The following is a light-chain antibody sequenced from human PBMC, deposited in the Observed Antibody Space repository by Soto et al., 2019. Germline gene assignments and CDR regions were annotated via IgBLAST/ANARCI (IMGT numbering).Light chain of an antibody. CDR1: SSDVGGYNY. V-gene: IGLV2-14*01. CDR2: EVS. J-gene: IGLJ1*01. CDR3: CLYVGATPYV. Sequence: QSALPQPASVSGSLGQSITISCTGTSSDVGGYNYVSRYQQHPGKAPKLMIYEVSNRPSGVSNRFSGSKSGNTASLTISGLQAEDEADYYCCLYVGATPYVFGAGTKVTVL.